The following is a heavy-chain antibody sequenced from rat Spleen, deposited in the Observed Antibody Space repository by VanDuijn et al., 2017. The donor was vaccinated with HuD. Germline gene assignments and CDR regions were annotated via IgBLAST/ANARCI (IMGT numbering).Heavy chain of an antibody. Sequence: ELQLVESGGGLVQPGRSLKLSCAASGFTFSNYGMHWIRQAPTKGLEWVASVSPTGGSTYYRDSVKGRFTISRDNAKNALYLQMNNLRSEDTAIYYCTRDRDYSGYYFDYWGQGVMVTVSS. J-gene: IGHJ2*01. V-gene: IGHV5-19*01. CDR1: GFTFSNYG. CDR2: VSPTGGST. CDR3: TRDRDYSGYYFDY. D-gene: IGHD1-1*01.